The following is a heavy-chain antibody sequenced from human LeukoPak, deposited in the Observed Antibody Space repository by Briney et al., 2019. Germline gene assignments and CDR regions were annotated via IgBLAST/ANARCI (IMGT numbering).Heavy chain of an antibody. CDR1: SGSFRGYY. CDR2: MSPSGST. V-gene: IGHV4-34*01. J-gene: IGHJ6*03. CDR3: ARLRPVGIVVFPGTYSYYYMDV. Sequence: SETLPLTCAMSSGSFRGYYWSWIRQSPGKGLEWIGEMSPSGSTKYNPSLKSRVSISEDTSKNLLFLKLTSVTAADTAVYYCARLRPVGIVVFPGTYSYYYMDVWGKGTTVTVSS. D-gene: IGHD2-2*01.